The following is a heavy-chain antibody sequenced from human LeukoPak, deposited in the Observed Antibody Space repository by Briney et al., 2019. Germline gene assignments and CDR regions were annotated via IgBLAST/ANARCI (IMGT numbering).Heavy chain of an antibody. CDR2: INPNSGGT. CDR3: ARSQLVFHYYYYYYMDV. Sequence: GASVKVSCKASGYTFTGYYMHWVRQAPGQGLEWMGWINPNSGGTNYAQKFQGRVTMTRDTSISTAYMELSRMRSDDTAVYYCARSQLVFHYYYYYYMDVWGKGTTVTVSS. J-gene: IGHJ6*03. CDR1: GYTFTGYY. V-gene: IGHV1-2*02. D-gene: IGHD6-13*01.